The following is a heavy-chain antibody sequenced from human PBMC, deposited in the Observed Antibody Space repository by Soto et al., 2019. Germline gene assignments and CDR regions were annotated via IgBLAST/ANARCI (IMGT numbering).Heavy chain of an antibody. V-gene: IGHV1-18*04. D-gene: IGHD2-2*01. CDR2: ISGKNGNT. J-gene: IGHJ6*02. CDR1: GYTFISHG. Sequence: QVQLVQSGAEVKKPGASVKVSCKASGYTFISHGISGVRQAPGQGLEWMGWISGKNGNTNYAQKFQGRVTLTTDTSTSTAYLELRSLRSDDTAVYYCARVSSSIVVVPDYGMDVWGQGTTVTVSS. CDR3: ARVSSSIVVVPDYGMDV.